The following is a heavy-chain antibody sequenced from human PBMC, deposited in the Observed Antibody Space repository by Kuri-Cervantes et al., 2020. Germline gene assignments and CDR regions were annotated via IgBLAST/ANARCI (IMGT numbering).Heavy chain of an antibody. CDR1: GYTFTGYY. CDR2: INPNSGGT. Sequence: ASVKVSCKASGYTFTGYYMHWVRQAPGQGLEWMGWINPNSGGTNYAQKFQGRVTITADESTTTAYMELSSLRSEDTAVYYCAAPRDGSRTYYFDHWGQGTLVTVSS. J-gene: IGHJ4*02. CDR3: AAPRDGSRTYYFDH. D-gene: IGHD5-24*01. V-gene: IGHV1-2*02.